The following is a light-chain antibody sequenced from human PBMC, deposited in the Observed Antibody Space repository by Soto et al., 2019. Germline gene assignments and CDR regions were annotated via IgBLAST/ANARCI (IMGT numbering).Light chain of an antibody. J-gene: IGLJ1*01. Sequence: SVVPQDASVAGSPVPSITISCTGNNSDVGGYNYVSWYQQHPGKAPKLMIYDVFTRPSGVSNRFSGSKSGNTASLTISALQAEDEADYYCTSWTSTSTYVFGSGTKVTVL. CDR2: DVF. V-gene: IGLV2-14*03. CDR1: NSDVGGYNY. CDR3: TSWTSTSTYV.